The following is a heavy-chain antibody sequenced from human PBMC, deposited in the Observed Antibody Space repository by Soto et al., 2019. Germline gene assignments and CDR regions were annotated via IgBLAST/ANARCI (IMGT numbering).Heavy chain of an antibody. V-gene: IGHV3-33*01. CDR1: GFTFSSYG. J-gene: IGHJ4*02. D-gene: IGHD3-10*01. CDR2: IWYDGSNK. Sequence: GGSLRLSCAASGFTFSSYGMHWVRQAPGKGLEWVAVIWYDGSNKYYADSVKGRFTISRDNSKNTLYLQMNSLRAEDTAVYYCARGPLLLWFGELFLDYWGQGTLVTVSS. CDR3: ARGPLLLWFGELFLDY.